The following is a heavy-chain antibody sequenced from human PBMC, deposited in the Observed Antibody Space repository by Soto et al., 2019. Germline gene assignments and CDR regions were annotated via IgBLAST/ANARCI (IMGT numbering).Heavy chain of an antibody. D-gene: IGHD3-9*01. J-gene: IGHJ4*02. CDR3: ARGLRYFVNYFDY. V-gene: IGHV4-30-2*01. CDR2: IYHSGST. CDR1: GGSISSGGYS. Sequence: PSETLSLTCAVSGGSISSGGYSWSWIRQPPGKGLEWIGYIYHSGSTYYNPSLKSRVTISVDRSKNQFSLKLSSVTAADTAVYYCARGLRYFVNYFDYWGQGTLVTVSS.